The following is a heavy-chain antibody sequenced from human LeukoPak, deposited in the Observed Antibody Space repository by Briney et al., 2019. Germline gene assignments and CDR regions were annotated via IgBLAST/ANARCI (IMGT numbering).Heavy chain of an antibody. D-gene: IGHD2-2*01. V-gene: IGHV3-53*01. CDR3: AGDSSTSLGWFDP. CDR2: IYSGGST. CDR1: GFTVSSNY. Sequence: PGGSLRLSCAASGFTVSSNYMSWVRQAPGKGLEWVSVIYSGGSTYYADSVKGRFTISRDNSKNTLYLQMNSLRAEDTAVYYCAGDSSTSLGWFDPWGQGTLVTVSS. J-gene: IGHJ5*02.